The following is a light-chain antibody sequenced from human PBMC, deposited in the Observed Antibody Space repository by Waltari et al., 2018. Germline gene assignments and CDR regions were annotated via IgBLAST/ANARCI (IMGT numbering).Light chain of an antibody. J-gene: IGKJ1*01. CDR3: QQYGSSPWT. Sequence: EIVLTQSPGTLSLSPGERATLSCRASQSVSSSYLAWYQQKPGQAPRVLIHGASNRATGIPDRFSGSGSGIDFTLTISRLEPEDFAVYYCQQYGSSPWTFGQGTKVEIK. CDR2: GAS. V-gene: IGKV3-20*01. CDR1: QSVSSSY.